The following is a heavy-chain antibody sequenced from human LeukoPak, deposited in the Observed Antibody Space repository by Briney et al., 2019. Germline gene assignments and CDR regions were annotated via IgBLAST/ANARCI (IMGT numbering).Heavy chain of an antibody. CDR1: GGTFSSYA. V-gene: IGHV1-69*05. D-gene: IGHD3/OR15-3a*01. CDR3: ARGRLGTGFLDWLRTPYYYYMDV. CDR2: IIPIFGTA. Sequence: GSSVKVSCKASGGTFSSYAISWVRQAPGHGLEWMGGIIPIFGTANYAQKFQGRVTITTDESTSTAYMELSSLRSEDTAVYYCARGRLGTGFLDWLRTPYYYYMDVWGKGTTVTVSS. J-gene: IGHJ6*03.